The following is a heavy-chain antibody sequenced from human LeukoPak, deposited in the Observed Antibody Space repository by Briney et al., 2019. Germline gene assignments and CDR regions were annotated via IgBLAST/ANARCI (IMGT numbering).Heavy chain of an antibody. CDR3: ARHYYYGSGSYNFDY. Sequence: TGGSLRLSCAASGFTVSSNYISWVRQAPGKGLEWVSVIYSGGNTYYADSVKGRFTISRDNSKNTLYLQMNSLRAEDTAVYYCARHYYYGSGSYNFDYWGQGTLVTVSS. J-gene: IGHJ4*02. D-gene: IGHD3-10*01. V-gene: IGHV3-53*01. CDR1: GFTVSSNY. CDR2: IYSGGNT.